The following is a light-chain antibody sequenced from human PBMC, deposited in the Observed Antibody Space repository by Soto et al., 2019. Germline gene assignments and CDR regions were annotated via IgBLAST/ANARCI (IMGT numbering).Light chain of an antibody. J-gene: IGLJ2*01. V-gene: IGLV6-57*04. CDR3: QSYDSSNHVV. CDR2: EDS. Sequence: NFMLTQPHSVSESPGKTVTISCTRSSGSIASNYVQWYQQRPGSAPTTVIYEDSERPSGVPDRFSGSIDSSSNSASLTISGLKTEDGADYYCQSYDSSNHVVFGGGTKLTVL. CDR1: SGSIASNY.